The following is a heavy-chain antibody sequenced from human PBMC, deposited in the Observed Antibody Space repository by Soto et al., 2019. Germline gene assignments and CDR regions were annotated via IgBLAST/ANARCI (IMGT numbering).Heavy chain of an antibody. CDR3: AMDREYSSASSGNYYYYSGMDV. CDR1: GYTFTNYG. Sequence: QVQLVESGAEVKKPGASVKVSCKASGYTFTNYGISWVRQAPGQGLEWMGWISGYNGNTKYAQKFQGRVTMTTDTPTNTADMDLRSLRSDDTAVYYCAMDREYSSASSGNYYYYSGMDVRGQGTTVPVS. J-gene: IGHJ6*02. D-gene: IGHD3-22*01. CDR2: ISGYNGNT. V-gene: IGHV1-18*04.